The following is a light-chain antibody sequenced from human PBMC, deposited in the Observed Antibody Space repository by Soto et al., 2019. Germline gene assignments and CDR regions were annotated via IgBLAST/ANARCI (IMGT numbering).Light chain of an antibody. J-gene: IGLJ2*01. CDR1: SSNIGAGYD. CDR3: QSYDTSLSVV. V-gene: IGLV1-40*01. Sequence: QSVLTQPPSVSGAPGQRVTISCTGSSSNIGAGYDVHWYQQLPGTAPKLLIYANSNRPSGVPDRFSGSKSGTSASQAITGLQAEDEAHYYCQSYDTSLSVVFGGGTKLTVL. CDR2: ANS.